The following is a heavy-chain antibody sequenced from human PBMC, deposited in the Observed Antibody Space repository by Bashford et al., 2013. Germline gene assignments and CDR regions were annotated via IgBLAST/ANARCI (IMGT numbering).Heavy chain of an antibody. D-gene: IGHD1-7*01. Sequence: SGPTLVKPTQTLTLTCTFSGFSLSTSGVGVGWIRQPPGKALEWLALIYWDNDKRYSPSLKSRLTITKDTSKNQVVLTMTNMDPVDTATYYCAHRRVGNSNWNYGEFDYWGQGTLVTVSS. J-gene: IGHJ4*02. CDR2: IYWDNDK. CDR3: AHRRVGNSNWNYGEFDY. V-gene: IGHV2-5*02. CDR1: GFSLSTSGVG.